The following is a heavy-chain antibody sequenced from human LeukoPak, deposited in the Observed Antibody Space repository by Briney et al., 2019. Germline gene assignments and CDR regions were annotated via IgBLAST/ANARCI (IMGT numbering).Heavy chain of an antibody. D-gene: IGHD5-18*01. Sequence: SQTLSLTCSLSGHSISRGGYYWSWVRQYPGKALEWVGHIYYTGGANYNPSLESRINISLDTSKNELSLKMNSVTAADTAVYYCARTAFYYYYMDVWGKGTTVIVSS. V-gene: IGHV4-31*03. CDR2: IYYTGGA. J-gene: IGHJ6*03. CDR1: GHSISRGGYY. CDR3: ARTAFYYYYMDV.